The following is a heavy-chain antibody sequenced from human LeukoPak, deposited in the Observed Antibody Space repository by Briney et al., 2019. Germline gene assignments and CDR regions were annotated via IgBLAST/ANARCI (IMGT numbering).Heavy chain of an antibody. CDR2: IIPIFGTA. D-gene: IGHD4-17*01. CDR3: ARGDFHDDYGDYPFDY. CDR1: GGTFSSYA. Sequence: SVKVSCKASGGTFSSYAISWVRQAPGRGLEWMGRIIPIFGTANYAQKFQGRVTITTDESTSTAYMELSSLSSEDTAVYYCARGDFHDDYGDYPFDYWGQGTLVTVSS. J-gene: IGHJ4*02. V-gene: IGHV1-69*05.